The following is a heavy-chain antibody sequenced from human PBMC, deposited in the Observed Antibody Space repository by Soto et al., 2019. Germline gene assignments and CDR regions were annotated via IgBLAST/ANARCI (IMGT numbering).Heavy chain of an antibody. Sequence: SETLSLTCTVSGGSINSYFWSWIRQPPGKGLEWIGYVYYSGSTNYNPSLKSRVTISVDTSKNQFSLKLSSVTAADTAVYYCARHCSNGVCYAHWGQGTPVTVSS. CDR3: ARHCSNGVCYAH. V-gene: IGHV4-59*08. CDR1: GGSINSYF. J-gene: IGHJ4*02. CDR2: VYYSGST. D-gene: IGHD2-8*01.